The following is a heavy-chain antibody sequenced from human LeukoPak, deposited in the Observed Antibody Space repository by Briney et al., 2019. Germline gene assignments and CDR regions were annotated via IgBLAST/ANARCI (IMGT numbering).Heavy chain of an antibody. CDR2: ISWNSGSI. V-gene: IGHV3-9*01. D-gene: IGHD4-23*01. CDR3: AKDKDYGGNSPVFDY. CDR1: GFTFDDYA. Sequence: GGSLRLSCAASGFTFDDYAMHWFRQAPGKGRKWVSGISWNSGSIGYADSVKGRITISRDNAKNSLYLQMNSLRAEDTALYYCAKDKDYGGNSPVFDYWGQGTLVTVSS. J-gene: IGHJ4*02.